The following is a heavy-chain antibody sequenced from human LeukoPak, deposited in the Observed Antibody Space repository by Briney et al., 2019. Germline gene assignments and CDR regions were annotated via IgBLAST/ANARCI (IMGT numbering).Heavy chain of an antibody. V-gene: IGHV3-30*18. CDR1: GFTFSSYG. CDR2: ISYDGSNK. Sequence: GRSLRLSCAASGFTFSSYGMHWVRQAPGKGLEWVAVISYDGSNKYYADSVKGRFTISRDNSKNTLYLQMNSLRAEDTAVYYCAKGWIDYGMDVWGKGTTVTVSS. J-gene: IGHJ6*04. CDR3: AKGWIDYGMDV. D-gene: IGHD2-2*03.